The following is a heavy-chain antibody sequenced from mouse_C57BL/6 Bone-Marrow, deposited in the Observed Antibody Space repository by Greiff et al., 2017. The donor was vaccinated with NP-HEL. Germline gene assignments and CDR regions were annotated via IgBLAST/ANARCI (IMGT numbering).Heavy chain of an antibody. Sequence: VQLQQSGGGLVKPGGSLKLSCAASGFTFSDYGMHWVRQAPEKGLEWVAYISSGSSTIYYADTVKGRFTISRDNAKNTLFLQMTSLRSEDTAMYYCARKYDYDPAWFAYWGQGTLVTVSA. V-gene: IGHV5-17*01. CDR1: GFTFSDYG. CDR3: ARKYDYDPAWFAY. CDR2: ISSGSSTI. D-gene: IGHD2-4*01. J-gene: IGHJ3*01.